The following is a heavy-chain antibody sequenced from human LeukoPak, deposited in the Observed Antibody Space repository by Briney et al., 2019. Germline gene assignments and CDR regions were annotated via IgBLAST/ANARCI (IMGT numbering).Heavy chain of an antibody. J-gene: IGHJ3*02. V-gene: IGHV3-30*03. Sequence: QPGGSLRLSCAASGFTFSSYWMHWVRQAPGKGLEWVAVISYDGSNKYYADFVKGRFTISRDNSKNTLYLQMNSLRAEDTAVYYCARWRGVVISAFDIWGQGTMVTVSS. D-gene: IGHD3-22*01. CDR3: ARWRGVVISAFDI. CDR2: ISYDGSNK. CDR1: GFTFSSYW.